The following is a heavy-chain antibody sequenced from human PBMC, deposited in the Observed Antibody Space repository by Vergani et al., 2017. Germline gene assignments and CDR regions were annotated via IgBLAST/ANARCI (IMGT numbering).Heavy chain of an antibody. CDR3: ARGEDSGVLLWFGEFRY. J-gene: IGHJ4*02. CDR1: GGSISSGGYY. Sequence: QVQLQESGPGLVKPSQTLSLTCTVSGGSISSGGYYWSWIRQHPGKGLEWIGYIYYSGTTYYNPSLTSRVTISVETSKNQFSLKLSSVTAADTAVYYCARGEDSGVLLWFGEFRYWGQGTLVTVSS. CDR2: IYYSGTT. V-gene: IGHV4-31*03. D-gene: IGHD3-10*01.